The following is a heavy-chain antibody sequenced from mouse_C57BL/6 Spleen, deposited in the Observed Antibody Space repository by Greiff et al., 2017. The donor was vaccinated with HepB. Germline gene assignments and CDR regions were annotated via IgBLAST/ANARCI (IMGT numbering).Heavy chain of an antibody. Sequence: QVQLQQPGAELVRPGSSVKLSCKASGYTFTSYWMDWVKQRPGQGLEWIGNIYPSDSETHYNQKFKDKATLTVDKSSSTAYMQLSSLTSEDSAVYYCAGRGGLYDGYYYAVDYWGQGTSVTVSS. CDR1: GYTFTSYW. CDR2: IYPSDSET. CDR3: AGRGGLYDGYYYAVDY. V-gene: IGHV1-61*01. D-gene: IGHD2-3*01. J-gene: IGHJ4*01.